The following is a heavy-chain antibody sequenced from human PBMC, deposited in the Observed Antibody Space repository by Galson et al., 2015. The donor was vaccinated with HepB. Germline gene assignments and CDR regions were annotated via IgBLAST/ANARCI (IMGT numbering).Heavy chain of an antibody. CDR3: ARGRLRPDYYYYGMDV. CDR1: GGTFSSYA. CDR2: IIPIFGIA. J-gene: IGHJ6*02. D-gene: IGHD3-16*01. Sequence: VKVSCKASGGTFSSYAISWVRQAPGQGLEWMGGIIPIFGIANYAQKFQGRVTITADKSTSTAYMELSSLRSEDTAMYYCARGRLRPDYYYYGMDVWGQGTTVTVSS. V-gene: IGHV1-69*17.